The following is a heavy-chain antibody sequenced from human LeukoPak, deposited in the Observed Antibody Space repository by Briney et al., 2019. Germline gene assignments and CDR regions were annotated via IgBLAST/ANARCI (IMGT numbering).Heavy chain of an antibody. D-gene: IGHD3-10*01. Sequence: ASVKVSCKASGYTFTSYYMHWVRQAPGQGLEWMGIINPSGGSTSYAQKFRDRVTMTRDTSTSTVYMELSSLRSEDTAVYYCASHYYGSGSYPSAFDIWGQGTMVTVSS. V-gene: IGHV1-46*01. CDR3: ASHYYGSGSYPSAFDI. J-gene: IGHJ3*02. CDR2: INPSGGST. CDR1: GYTFTSYY.